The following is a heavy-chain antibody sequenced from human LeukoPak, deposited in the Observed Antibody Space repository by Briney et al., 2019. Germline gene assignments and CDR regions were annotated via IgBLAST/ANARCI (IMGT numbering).Heavy chain of an antibody. V-gene: IGHV4-61*02. D-gene: IGHD3-22*01. CDR1: GGSISSGSYY. J-gene: IGHJ4*02. CDR3: ARDSGSYYYDSSSAPRFDY. Sequence: SETLSLTCTVSGGSISSGSYYWSWIRQPAGKGLEWIGRIYTSGSTNYNPSLKSRVTISVDTSKNQFSLKLSSVTAADTAVYYCARDSGSYYYDSSSAPRFDYWGQGTLVTVSS. CDR2: IYTSGST.